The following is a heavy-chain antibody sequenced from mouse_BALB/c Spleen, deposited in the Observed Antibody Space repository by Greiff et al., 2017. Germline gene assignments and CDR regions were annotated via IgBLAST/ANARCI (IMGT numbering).Heavy chain of an antibody. CDR2: ISSGGSYT. V-gene: IGHV5-6*01. CDR1: GFTFSSYG. CDR3: ARDDV. Sequence: EVKLMESGGDLVKPGGSLKLSCAASGFTFSSYGMSWVRQTPDKRLEWVATISSGGSYTDYPDSVKGRFTISRDNAKNTLYLQMSSLKSEDTAMYYCARDDVWGAGTTVTVSS. J-gene: IGHJ1*01.